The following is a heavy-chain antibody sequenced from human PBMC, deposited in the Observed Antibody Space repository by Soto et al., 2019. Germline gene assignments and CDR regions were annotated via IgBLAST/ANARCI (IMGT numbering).Heavy chain of an antibody. V-gene: IGHV5-51*01. CDR1: GYTFSNFW. D-gene: IGHD6-13*01. J-gene: IGHJ4*02. CDR2: IYPGDHET. Sequence: GESLKIYCQCSGYTFSNFWIGWVRQLPGQGLEWMGIIYPGDHETRYSPSFLGKVTISAETSINTAYLQWSSLEASDSAFYFCARSPRSSPYFDFWGQGALVTVSS. CDR3: ARSPRSSPYFDF.